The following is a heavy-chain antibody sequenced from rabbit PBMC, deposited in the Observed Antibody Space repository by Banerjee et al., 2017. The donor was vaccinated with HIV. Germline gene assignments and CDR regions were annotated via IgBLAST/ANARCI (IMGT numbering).Heavy chain of an antibody. J-gene: IGHJ3*01. D-gene: IGHD6-1*01. CDR1: GFSFSSNYW. CDR3: ARWDNNRYSF. V-gene: IGHV1S45*01. Sequence: QEQLEESGGDLVKPEGSLTLTCTASGFSFSSNYWMGWVRQAPGKGPEWVACIYIGSGSTNYASWAKGRFTISKTSSTTVTLQMTSLTAADTATYFCARWDNNRYSFWGQGTLVTVS. CDR2: IYIGSGST.